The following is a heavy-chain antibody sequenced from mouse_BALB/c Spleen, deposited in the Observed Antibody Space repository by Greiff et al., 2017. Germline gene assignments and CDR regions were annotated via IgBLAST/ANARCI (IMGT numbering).Heavy chain of an antibody. Sequence: EVNLVESGGGLVQPGGSRKLSCAASGFTFSSFGMHWVRQAPEKGLEWVAYISSGSSTIYYADTVKGRFTISRDNPKNTLFLQMTSLRSEDTAMYYCARESYYSRGPMDYWGQGTSVTVSS. V-gene: IGHV5-17*02. J-gene: IGHJ4*01. D-gene: IGHD1-1*01. CDR1: GFTFSSFG. CDR3: ARESYYSRGPMDY. CDR2: ISSGSSTI.